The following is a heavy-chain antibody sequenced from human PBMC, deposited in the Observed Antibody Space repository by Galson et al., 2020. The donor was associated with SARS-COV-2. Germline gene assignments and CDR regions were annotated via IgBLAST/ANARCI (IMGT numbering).Heavy chain of an antibody. CDR2: IDWDDDK. J-gene: IGHJ4*02. CDR3: ARIAVAAAGSPYDY. D-gene: IGHD6-13*01. CDR1: GFSLSTSGMC. Sequence: SGPPLVKPTQTLTLTCTFSGFSLSTSGMCVSWIRQPPGKALEWLARIDWDDDKYYSTSLKTRLTISKDTSKNQVVLTMTNMDPVETATYYCARIAVAAAGSPYDYWGQGTLVTVSS. V-gene: IGHV2-70*11.